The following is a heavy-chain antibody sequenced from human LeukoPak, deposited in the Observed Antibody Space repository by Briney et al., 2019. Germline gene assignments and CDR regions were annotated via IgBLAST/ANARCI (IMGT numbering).Heavy chain of an antibody. D-gene: IGHD3-22*01. J-gene: IGHJ4*02. CDR3: ARGAAHSYGYFSDY. V-gene: IGHV3-48*01. CDR1: GFIFSDYS. CDR2: ISTSINTI. Sequence: GGSLRLSCPTTGFIFSDYSMSWVRQAPGKGLEWLSFISTSINTIYYTDSEKGRFTVARDNAKNSLYLQMNSLTGEDTAAYYCARGAAHSYGYFSDYWGQGILVIVSS.